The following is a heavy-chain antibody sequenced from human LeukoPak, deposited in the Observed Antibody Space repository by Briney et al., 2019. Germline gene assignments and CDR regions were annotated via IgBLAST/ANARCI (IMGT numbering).Heavy chain of an antibody. CDR2: IYYSGST. D-gene: IGHD4-23*01. V-gene: IGHV4-59*01. J-gene: IGHJ4*02. CDR1: GGSISSYY. CDR3: ARIEDYGGNSVNY. Sequence: NSSETLSLTCTVSGGSISSYYWSWIRQPPGKALEWIGYIYYSGSTNYNPSLKSRVTISVDTSKNQFSLKLSSVTAADTAVYYCARIEDYGGNSVNYWGQGTLVTVSS.